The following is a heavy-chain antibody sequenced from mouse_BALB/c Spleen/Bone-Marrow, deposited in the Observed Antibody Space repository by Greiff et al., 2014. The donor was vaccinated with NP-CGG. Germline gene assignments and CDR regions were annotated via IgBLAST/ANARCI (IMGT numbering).Heavy chain of an antibody. J-gene: IGHJ3*01. Sequence: EVQGVESGPDLVKPSQSLSLTCTVTGYSITSGYSWYWIRQFPGNKLEWMGYIHYSGSTNYNPFLKSRISITRDTSKNQFFLQLNSVTTDDTATYYCARREGNHAAWFAYWGQGTLVTVSA. CDR2: IHYSGST. CDR1: GYSITSGYS. D-gene: IGHD2-1*01. V-gene: IGHV3-1*02. CDR3: ARREGNHAAWFAY.